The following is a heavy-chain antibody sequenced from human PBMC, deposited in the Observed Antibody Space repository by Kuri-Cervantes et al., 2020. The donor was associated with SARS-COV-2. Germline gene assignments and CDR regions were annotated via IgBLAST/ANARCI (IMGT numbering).Heavy chain of an antibody. Sequence: GESLKISCAASGFTFSSYAMHWVRQAPGKGLEWVAVISYDGNDKYYADSVKGRFTISRDNSKNTLYLQMNSLRAEDTAVYYCAKGPRWGMGDARFDFWGQGTLVTVSS. J-gene: IGHJ4*02. D-gene: IGHD3-16*01. CDR3: AKGPRWGMGDARFDF. CDR1: GFTFSSYA. CDR2: ISYDGNDK. V-gene: IGHV3-30*04.